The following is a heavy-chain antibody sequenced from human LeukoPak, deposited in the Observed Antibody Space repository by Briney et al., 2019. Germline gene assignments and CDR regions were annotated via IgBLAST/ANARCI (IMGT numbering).Heavy chain of an antibody. CDR1: GFTFDDYA. V-gene: IGHV3-9*01. CDR2: ISWYSGSI. CDR3: AKENHYYGSGSYQS. D-gene: IGHD3-10*01. J-gene: IGHJ5*02. Sequence: GGSLRLSCAASGFTFDDYAMHWVRQAPGKGLEWVSGISWYSGSIGYADSVKGRFTISRDNAKNSLYLQMNSLRAEDTALYYCAKENHYYGSGSYQSWGQGTLVTVSS.